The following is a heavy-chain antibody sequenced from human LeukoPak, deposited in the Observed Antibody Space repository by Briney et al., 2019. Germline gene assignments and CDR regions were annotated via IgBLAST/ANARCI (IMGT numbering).Heavy chain of an antibody. V-gene: IGHV3-30*03. Sequence: PGRSLRLSCVASGFIFSNAGIHWVRQAPGRGLEWVAVVSYDESKKHYADSVKGRFTISRDNSKSTLYLQMNSLRAEDTAVYYCARVDNYYDSSPYYSENYWGQGTLVTVSS. CDR3: ARVDNYYDSSPYYSENY. CDR1: GFIFSNAG. J-gene: IGHJ4*02. CDR2: VSYDESKK. D-gene: IGHD3-22*01.